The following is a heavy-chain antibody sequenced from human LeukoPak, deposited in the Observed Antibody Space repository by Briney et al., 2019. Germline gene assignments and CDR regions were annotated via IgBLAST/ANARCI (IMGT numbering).Heavy chain of an antibody. CDR3: AELGITMIGGV. V-gene: IGHV3-48*03. CDR1: GFTFSSYE. CDR2: ISSSGSTI. Sequence: GGSLRLSCAASGFTFSSYEMNWVRQAPGKGLEWVSYISSSGSTIYYADSVKGRFTISRDNAKNSLYLQMNSLRAKDTAVYYCAELGITMIGGVWGKGTTVTISS. D-gene: IGHD3-10*02. J-gene: IGHJ6*04.